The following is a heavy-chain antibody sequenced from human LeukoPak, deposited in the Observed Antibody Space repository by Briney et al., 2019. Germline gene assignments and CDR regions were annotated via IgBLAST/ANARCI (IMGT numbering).Heavy chain of an antibody. CDR3: TRHHTGGYNFWY. CDR2: ISSSGRTI. Sequence: GGSLRLSCAASGFTFSDYYMSWVRQAPGKGLEWLSYISSSGRTIYYADSVKGRFTVSRDNAQTSLYLQMYSLRADDPAVYYCTRHHTGGYNFWYWGPGALVAVSS. V-gene: IGHV3-11*04. D-gene: IGHD3-3*01. J-gene: IGHJ4*02. CDR1: GFTFSDYY.